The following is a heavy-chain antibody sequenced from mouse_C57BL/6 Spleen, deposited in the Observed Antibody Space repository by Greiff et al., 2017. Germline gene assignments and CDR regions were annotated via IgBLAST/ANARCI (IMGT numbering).Heavy chain of an antibody. CDR3: ARIASFITTDRGYFDV. J-gene: IGHJ1*03. D-gene: IGHD1-1*01. V-gene: IGHV8-8*01. CDR2: TWWDDDK. Sequence: QVTLKVSGPGILQPSQTLSLTCSFSGFSLSTFGMGVGWIRQPSGKGLEWLAHTWWDDDKYYNPALKSRLTISKDTSKNQVFLKIANVDTADTATYYCARIASFITTDRGYFDVWGTGTAVTVSS. CDR1: GFSLSTFGMG.